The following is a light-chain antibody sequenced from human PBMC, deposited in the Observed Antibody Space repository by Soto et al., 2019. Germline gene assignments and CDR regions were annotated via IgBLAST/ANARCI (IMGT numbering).Light chain of an antibody. J-gene: IGLJ1*01. Sequence: QSALTQPASVSGSPGQSITISCTGTRSDVGGYNYVSWYQQHPGKAPKLMIYEVSNRPSGVSNRFSGSKSGNTASLTISGLQAEDEANYYCSSYTSSSTDVFGTGTQLTVL. CDR1: RSDVGGYNY. CDR3: SSYTSSSTDV. V-gene: IGLV2-14*01. CDR2: EVS.